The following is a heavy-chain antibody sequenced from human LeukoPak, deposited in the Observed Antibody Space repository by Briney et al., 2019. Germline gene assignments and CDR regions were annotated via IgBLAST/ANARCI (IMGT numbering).Heavy chain of an antibody. Sequence: SETLSLTCTVSGGSISSYYWSWIRQPPGKGLEWIGYIYYSGSTSYNPSLNSRVTISLDTSKNQFSLNLSSVTAADTAVYYCARRESSGFFDYWGQGTLVTVSS. V-gene: IGHV4-59*08. CDR1: GGSISSYY. J-gene: IGHJ4*02. CDR2: IYYSGST. D-gene: IGHD6-19*01. CDR3: ARRESSGFFDY.